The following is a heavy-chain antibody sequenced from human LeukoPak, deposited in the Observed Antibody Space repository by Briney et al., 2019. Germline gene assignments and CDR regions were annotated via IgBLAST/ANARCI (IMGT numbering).Heavy chain of an antibody. Sequence: SETLSLTCTVSGGSISSYYWSWIRQPPGKGLEWIGYIYYSGSTNYNPSLKSRVTISVDPSKNQFSLKLSSVTAADTAVYYCARDAGYYDSSGYYHWAFDIWGQGTMVTVSS. D-gene: IGHD3-22*01. CDR2: IYYSGST. CDR1: GGSISSYY. CDR3: ARDAGYYDSSGYYHWAFDI. V-gene: IGHV4-59*01. J-gene: IGHJ3*02.